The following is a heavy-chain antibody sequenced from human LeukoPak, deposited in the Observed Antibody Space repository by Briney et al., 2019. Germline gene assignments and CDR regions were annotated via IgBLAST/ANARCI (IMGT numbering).Heavy chain of an antibody. CDR2: IIPILGIA. CDR3: ARGLRTYYDFWSGSSDDVFDI. J-gene: IGHJ3*02. Sequence: SVKVSCKASGGTFSSYAISWVRQAPGQGLEWMGRIIPILGIANYAQKFQGRVTITADKSTSTAYMELSSLRSEDTAVYYCARGLRTYYDFWSGSSDDVFDIWGQGTMVTVSS. CDR1: GGTFSSYA. V-gene: IGHV1-69*04. D-gene: IGHD3-3*01.